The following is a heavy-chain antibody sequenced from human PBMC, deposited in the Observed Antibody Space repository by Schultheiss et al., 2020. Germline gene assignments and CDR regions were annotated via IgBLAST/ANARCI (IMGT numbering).Heavy chain of an antibody. CDR1: GGSVSSRSYY. J-gene: IGHJ5*02. CDR3: ARKTAQDIVVVPAAISFDGCFET. CDR2: IYYSGST. D-gene: IGHD2-2*01. Sequence: SETLSLTCTVAGGSVSSRSYYWGCIRQPPGKGLEWIGSIYYSGSTYYNPSLKSRVTISVDTSKNQFSLKLSSVTAADTAVYYCARKTAQDIVVVPAAISFDGCFETRGQGPLVTVPS. V-gene: IGHV4-39*01.